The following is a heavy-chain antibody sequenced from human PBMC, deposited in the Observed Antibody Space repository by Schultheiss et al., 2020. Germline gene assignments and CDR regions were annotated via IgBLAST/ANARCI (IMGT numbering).Heavy chain of an antibody. V-gene: IGHV4-59*12. CDR2: IYYSGST. Sequence: SQTLSLTCSVSGGSISSYYWSWIRQPPGKGLEWIGYIYYSGSTNYNPSLKSRVTMSVDTSKNQFSLKLSSVTAADTAVYYCARDRGSSWYRNWYFDLWGRGTLVTVAS. J-gene: IGHJ2*01. D-gene: IGHD6-13*01. CDR3: ARDRGSSWYRNWYFDL. CDR1: GGSISSYY.